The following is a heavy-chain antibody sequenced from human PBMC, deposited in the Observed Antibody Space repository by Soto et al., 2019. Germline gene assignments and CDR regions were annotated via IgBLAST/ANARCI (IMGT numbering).Heavy chain of an antibody. CDR3: ARVPPYDFWSGYYYYGMDV. J-gene: IGHJ6*02. CDR2: IYYSGST. V-gene: IGHV4-59*01. D-gene: IGHD3-3*01. Sequence: SETLSLTCTVSGGSISSYYWSWIRQPPGKGLEWIGYIYYSGSTNYNPSLKSRVTISVDTSKNQFSLKLSSVTAADTAVYYCARVPPYDFWSGYYYYGMDVWGQGTTVTVSS. CDR1: GGSISSYY.